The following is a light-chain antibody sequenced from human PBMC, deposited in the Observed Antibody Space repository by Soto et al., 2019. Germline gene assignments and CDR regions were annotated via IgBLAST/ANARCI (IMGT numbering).Light chain of an antibody. CDR3: QQSYSTPYT. J-gene: IGKJ2*01. Sequence: TQSPSSLSASVGDRVTITCRASQSISSFLNWYQQKPGKAPKLLIYAASTLQSGVSSRFSGSGSGTDFTLTISSLQPEDFATYYCQQSYSTPYTFGQGTKLEIK. V-gene: IGKV1-39*01. CDR1: QSISSF. CDR2: AAS.